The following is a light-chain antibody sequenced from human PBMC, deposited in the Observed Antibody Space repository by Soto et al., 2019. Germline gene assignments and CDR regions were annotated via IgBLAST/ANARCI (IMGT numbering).Light chain of an antibody. CDR2: LNSDGSH. V-gene: IGLV4-69*02. J-gene: IGLJ7*01. CDR3: QTWGRGIVV. CDR1: SGHSSYA. Sequence: QLVLTQSPSASASLGASVNVTCTLTSGHSSYAIAWHQQQPEKGPRFLMRLNSDGSHSKGDGIPDRFSGSSSGAERDLIISSLQAEDDAYYYCQTWGRGIVVFGGGTQLTVL.